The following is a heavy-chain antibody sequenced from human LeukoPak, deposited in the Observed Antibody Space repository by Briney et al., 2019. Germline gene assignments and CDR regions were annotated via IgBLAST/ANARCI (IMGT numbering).Heavy chain of an antibody. V-gene: IGHV3-48*03. J-gene: IGHJ5*02. CDR2: ISSSGSTI. Sequence: GGSLRLSCAASGFTFSSYEMNWVRQAPGKGLEWVSYISSSGSTIYYADSVKGRFTISRDNAKNSLYLQMNSLRAEDTAVYYCARGDYYFSWFDPWGQGTLVTVSS. CDR3: ARGDYYFSWFDP. D-gene: IGHD3-3*01. CDR1: GFTFSSYE.